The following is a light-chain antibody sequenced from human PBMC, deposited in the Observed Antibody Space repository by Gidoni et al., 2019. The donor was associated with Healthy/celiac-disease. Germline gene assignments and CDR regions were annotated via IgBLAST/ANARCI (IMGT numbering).Light chain of an antibody. V-gene: IGKV1-5*03. CDR2: KAS. CDR1: QSISSW. Sequence: DIQMTQSPSTLSESVGDSVTITCRASQSISSWLAWYQQKPGKAPKLLIYKASSLESGVPSRFSGSGSGTEFTLTISSLQPDYFATYYCQQYNSYSRTFGQGTKVEIK. CDR3: QQYNSYSRT. J-gene: IGKJ1*01.